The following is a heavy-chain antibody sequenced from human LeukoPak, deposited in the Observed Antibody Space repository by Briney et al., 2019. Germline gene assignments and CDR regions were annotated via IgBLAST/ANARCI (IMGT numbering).Heavy chain of an antibody. J-gene: IGHJ4*02. CDR1: GGSISSSNW. V-gene: IGHV4-4*02. CDR2: IYHSGST. CDR3: ARVGSGGWYVDY. D-gene: IGHD3-10*01. Sequence: SETLSLTCTVSGGSISSSNWWSWVRQPPGKGLEWIGEIYHSGSTNYNPSLKSRVTISVDKSKNQFSLKLSSVTAADTAVYYCARVGSGGWYVDYWGQGTLVTVSS.